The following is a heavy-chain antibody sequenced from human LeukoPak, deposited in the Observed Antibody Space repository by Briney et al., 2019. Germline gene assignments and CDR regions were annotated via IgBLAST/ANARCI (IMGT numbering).Heavy chain of an antibody. Sequence: ASVKVSCKASGYTFTSYDINWVRQATGQGLEWMGWMNPNSGYTCYAHKLQGRVTMTRNTSISTAYMELRSLRSEDTAVDYCARGTSLYSGYDAENYYYYYYMDVWGKGTTVTVSS. CDR3: ARGTSLYSGYDAENYYYYYYMDV. V-gene: IGHV1-8*01. D-gene: IGHD5-12*01. J-gene: IGHJ6*03. CDR1: GYTFTSYD. CDR2: MNPNSGYT.